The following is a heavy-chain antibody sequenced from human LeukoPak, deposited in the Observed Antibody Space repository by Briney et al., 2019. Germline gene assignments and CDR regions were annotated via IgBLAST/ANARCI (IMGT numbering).Heavy chain of an antibody. CDR1: GFTVSSKY. J-gene: IGHJ4*02. Sequence: PGGSLRLSCAASGFTVSSKYMSWVRQAPGKGLEWVSVIYSGGSTYYADSVKGRFTISRDNSKNTLYLQMNSLRAEDTAVYYCAGCPEHYGVFRRNYFDYWGQGTLVTVSS. CDR3: AGCPEHYGVFRRNYFDY. CDR2: IYSGGST. D-gene: IGHD4-17*01. V-gene: IGHV3-66*01.